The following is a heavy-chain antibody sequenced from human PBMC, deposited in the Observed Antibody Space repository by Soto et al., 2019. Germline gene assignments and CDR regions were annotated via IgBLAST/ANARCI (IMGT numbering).Heavy chain of an antibody. Sequence: QVQLQQWGAGLLKPSETLSLTCDVYGVSFSGYYWRWIRHPPGKGLEWIVEINHSGSTNYNPSLKSRVTISVDTSKNHVSLKLSSVTAVDTAVYYCDSGGYDFWAFMDVWGQGTTVTVSS. D-gene: IGHD3-3*01. CDR2: INHSGST. V-gene: IGHV4-34*01. CDR1: GVSFSGYY. J-gene: IGHJ6*02. CDR3: DSGGYDFWAFMDV.